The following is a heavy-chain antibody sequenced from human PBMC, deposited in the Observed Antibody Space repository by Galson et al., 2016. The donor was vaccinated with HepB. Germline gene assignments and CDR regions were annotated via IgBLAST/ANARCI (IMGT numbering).Heavy chain of an antibody. D-gene: IGHD4-23*01. Sequence: SLRLSCAASGFTFSSYAMSWVRQTPGKGLEWVSTISGSGGSTYYADSVKGRFTISRDNSKNTLYLQMNSLRAEDTAVYNCAKASWWGTTVVTAAFDIWGQGTMVTVSS. J-gene: IGHJ3*02. CDR3: AKASWWGTTVVTAAFDI. V-gene: IGHV3-23*01. CDR1: GFTFSSYA. CDR2: ISGSGGST.